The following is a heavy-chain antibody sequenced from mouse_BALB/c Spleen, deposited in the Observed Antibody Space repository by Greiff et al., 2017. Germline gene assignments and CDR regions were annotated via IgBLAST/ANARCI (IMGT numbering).Heavy chain of an antibody. Sequence: EVHLVESGGGLVQPGGSRKLSCAASGFTFSSFGMHWVRQAPEKGLEWVAYISSGSSTIYYADTVKGRFTISRDNPKNTLFLQMTSLRSEDTAMYYCARSSFYYPFAYWGQGTLVTVSA. CDR2: ISSGSSTI. D-gene: IGHD2-1*01. V-gene: IGHV5-17*02. CDR1: GFTFSSFG. CDR3: ARSSFYYPFAY. J-gene: IGHJ3*01.